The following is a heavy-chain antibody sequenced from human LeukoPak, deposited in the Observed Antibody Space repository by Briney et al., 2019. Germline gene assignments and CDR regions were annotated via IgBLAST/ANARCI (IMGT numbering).Heavy chain of an antibody. Sequence: SETLSLTCTVSGGSISSRTYYWGWIRQPPGKGLEWIGSIFYSGSTYYNPSLKSRVTISVDTSKNQFSLRLSSVTAADTAVYYCARHHDFWSGYHYYYYGMDVWGQGTTVTVSS. D-gene: IGHD3-3*01. CDR3: ARHHDFWSGYHYYYYGMDV. CDR2: IFYSGST. V-gene: IGHV4-39*01. CDR1: GGSISSRTYY. J-gene: IGHJ6*02.